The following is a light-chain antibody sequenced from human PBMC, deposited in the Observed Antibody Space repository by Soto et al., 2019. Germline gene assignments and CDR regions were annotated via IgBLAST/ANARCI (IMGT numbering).Light chain of an antibody. CDR2: GAS. V-gene: IGKV1-5*03. J-gene: IGKJ1*01. CDR1: QNIDRW. Sequence: DIQMTQSPSTLSASVGDRVTITCRASQNIDRWLAWYQQKPGKDPNLLIYGASSLESGVPSRFSCSGSGSEFTLTISSLRHDDFATYYCQHYGSYPWTFSQGTKVNIK. CDR3: QHYGSYPWT.